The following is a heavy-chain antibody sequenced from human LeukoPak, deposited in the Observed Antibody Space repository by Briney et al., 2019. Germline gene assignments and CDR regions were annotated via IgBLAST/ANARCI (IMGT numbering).Heavy chain of an antibody. CDR1: GFTFSSYA. CDR3: AKDLGRYRNNYFDY. V-gene: IGHV3-23*01. CDR2: ISGSGGGT. Sequence: GGSLRLSCAVSGFTFSSYAMSWVRQAPEKGLEWVATISGSGGGTYYADSVKGRFTISRDDSKNTLYLQMNSLRAEDTAAYYCAKDLGRYRNNYFDYWGQGTLVTVSS. D-gene: IGHD1-26*01. J-gene: IGHJ4*02.